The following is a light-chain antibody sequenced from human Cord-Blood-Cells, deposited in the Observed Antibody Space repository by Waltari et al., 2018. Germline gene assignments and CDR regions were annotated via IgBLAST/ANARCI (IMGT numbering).Light chain of an antibody. J-gene: IGKJ1*01. CDR3: QQYGSSPWT. Sequence: VLTQSPGTLSLSPGERATLSCRASQSVSSSYLAWYQQKPGQTPRLLIYGASSRATVIPDRFSGSGSGTDFTLTISRLEPEDFAVYYCQQYGSSPWTFGQGTKVEIK. V-gene: IGKV3-20*01. CDR2: GAS. CDR1: QSVSSSY.